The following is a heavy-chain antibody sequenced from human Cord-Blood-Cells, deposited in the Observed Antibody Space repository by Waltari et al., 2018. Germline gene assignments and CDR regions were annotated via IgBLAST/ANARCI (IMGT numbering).Heavy chain of an antibody. CDR1: GYTFTGYY. V-gene: IGHV1-2*02. CDR2: IKPNSGGT. CDR3: ARGGIEYSSSLVNPYYFDY. D-gene: IGHD6-6*01. J-gene: IGHJ4*02. Sequence: QVQLVQSGAEVKKPGAPVKVSCKASGYTFTGYYMPWVRRAPGQGLGGMGWIKPNSGGTNYAQKFQGRVTMTRDTSISTAYMELSRLRSDDTAVYYCARGGIEYSSSLVNPYYFDYWGQGTLVTVSS.